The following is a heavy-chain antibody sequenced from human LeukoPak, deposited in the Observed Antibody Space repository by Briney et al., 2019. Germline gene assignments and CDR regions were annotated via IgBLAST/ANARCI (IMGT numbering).Heavy chain of an antibody. J-gene: IGHJ4*02. V-gene: IGHV1-2*02. Sequence: ASVTVSFKASGYTFTVYYMHWVRQAPGQGLEWMGWINPNSGGTNYAQKFQGRVTMTRDTSISTAYMELSRLRSDDTAVYYCARDSPPDYGGNSVDYWGQGTLVTVSS. CDR3: ARDSPPDYGGNSVDY. CDR2: INPNSGGT. CDR1: GYTFTVYY. D-gene: IGHD4-23*01.